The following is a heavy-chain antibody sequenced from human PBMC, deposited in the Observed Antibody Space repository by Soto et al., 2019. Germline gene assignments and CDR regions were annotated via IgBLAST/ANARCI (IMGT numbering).Heavy chain of an antibody. Sequence: QVQLQESGPGLVKPSETLSLTCTVSGGSVSSGSYYWSWIRQPPGKGLEWIGYIYYSGSTNYNPSLKSRVTISVDTSKNQFSLKLSSVTAADTAVYYCVRMRFGELLPYYFDYWGQGTLVTVSS. V-gene: IGHV4-61*01. D-gene: IGHD3-10*01. J-gene: IGHJ4*02. CDR2: IYYSGST. CDR1: GGSVSSGSYY. CDR3: VRMRFGELLPYYFDY.